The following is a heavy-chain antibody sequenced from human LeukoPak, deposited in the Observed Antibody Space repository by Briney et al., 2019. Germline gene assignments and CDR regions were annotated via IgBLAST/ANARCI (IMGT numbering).Heavy chain of an antibody. CDR2: ISTSGGDT. V-gene: IGHV3-23*01. Sequence: PGGSLRLSCAASGFTFSSYAMSWVRQAPGKGLEWVSAISTSGGDTYYVVSVKGRFTISRDNSKNTLYLQMNSLRADDTAIYYCARWLQRPIDLWGQGTLVTVSS. CDR1: GFTFSSYA. D-gene: IGHD5-24*01. J-gene: IGHJ5*02. CDR3: ARWLQRPIDL.